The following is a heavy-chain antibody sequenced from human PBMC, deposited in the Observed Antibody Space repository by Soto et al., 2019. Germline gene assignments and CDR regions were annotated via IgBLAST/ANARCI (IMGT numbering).Heavy chain of an antibody. CDR1: GYTFTGYY. V-gene: IGHV1-2*02. CDR3: ASPKLRFLEWSHFDY. J-gene: IGHJ4*02. CDR2: INPNSGGT. Sequence: GASVKVSCKASGYTFTGYYMHWVRQAPGQGLEWMGWINPNSGGTNYAQKLQGRVTMTRDTSISTAYMELSRLRSDDTAVYYCASPKLRFLEWSHFDYWGQGTLVTVSS. D-gene: IGHD3-3*01.